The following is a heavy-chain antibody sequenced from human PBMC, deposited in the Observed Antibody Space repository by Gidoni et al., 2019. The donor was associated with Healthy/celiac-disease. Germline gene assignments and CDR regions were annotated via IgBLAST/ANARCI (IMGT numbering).Heavy chain of an antibody. CDR2: TNHSAST. J-gene: IGHJ4*02. D-gene: IGHD6-19*01. Sequence: QVQPQQWGAGLLTPSENLSLTCAVYGGSFSGYYWSWIRQPPGTGLEWIWETNHSASTNHNPALKSRVTISVDTSKNQCSLKLSAVTAADSAVYYCARGHGSGWYYWGQGTLVTVSS. CDR3: ARGHGSGWYY. CDR1: GGSFSGYY. V-gene: IGHV4-34*01.